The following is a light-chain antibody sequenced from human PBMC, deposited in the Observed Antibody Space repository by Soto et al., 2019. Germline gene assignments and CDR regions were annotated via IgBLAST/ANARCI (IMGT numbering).Light chain of an antibody. J-gene: IGLJ2*01. CDR2: RNN. Sequence: QSVLTQPPSASGTPGQRITISCSGSSSNIGSDYVYWYHQLPGAAPKLLIYRNNQRPSGVPDRFSGSKSGTSASLAISGLRSEDESDYYCAAWDDSLRAVVFGGGTKVTVL. CDR3: AAWDDSLRAVV. V-gene: IGLV1-47*01. CDR1: SSNIGSDY.